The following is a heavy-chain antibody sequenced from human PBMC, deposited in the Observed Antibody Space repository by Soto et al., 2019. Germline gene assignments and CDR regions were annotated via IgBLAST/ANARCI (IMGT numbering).Heavy chain of an antibody. CDR2: INHSGST. CDR1: GGSFSGYY. D-gene: IGHD3-10*01. CDR3: ARVSITMVRGVLDY. Sequence: PSETLSLTCAVYGGSFSGYYWSWIRQPPGKGLEWIGEINHSGSTNYNPSLKSRVTISVDTSKNQFSLKLSSVTAADTAVYYCARVSITMVRGVLDYWGQGTLVTVSS. J-gene: IGHJ4*02. V-gene: IGHV4-34*01.